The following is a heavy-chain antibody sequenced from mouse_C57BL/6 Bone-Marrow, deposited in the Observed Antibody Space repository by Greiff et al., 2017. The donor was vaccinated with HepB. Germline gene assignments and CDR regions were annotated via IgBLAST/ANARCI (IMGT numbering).Heavy chain of an antibody. J-gene: IGHJ1*03. CDR2: IHPSSGYT. D-gene: IGHD2-4*01. V-gene: IGHV1-7*01. CDR1: GYSFTSYW. CDR3: ASYDSAQHFAY. Sequence: VQLQQSGAELVQPGASVKLSCTASGYSFTSYWMHLVKHSPGPGLEWIGYIHPSSGYTKYNQKFKDKATLTADKSSSTVYMQLSSLTSEDSAVYYCASYDSAQHFAYWGTGTMVTVSA.